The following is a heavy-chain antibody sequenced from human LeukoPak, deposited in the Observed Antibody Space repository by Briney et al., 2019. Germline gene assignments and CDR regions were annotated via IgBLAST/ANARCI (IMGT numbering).Heavy chain of an antibody. CDR3: ASARRSPSPRYSSSWYGLDY. V-gene: IGHV4-59*08. Sequence: SETLPLTCTVSGGSISSYYWSWIRQPPGKGLEWIGYIYYSGSTNYNPSLKSRVTISVDTSKNQFSLKLSSVTAADTAVYYCASARRSPSPRYSSSWYGLDYWGQGTLVTVSS. J-gene: IGHJ4*02. D-gene: IGHD6-13*01. CDR1: GGSISSYY. CDR2: IYYSGST.